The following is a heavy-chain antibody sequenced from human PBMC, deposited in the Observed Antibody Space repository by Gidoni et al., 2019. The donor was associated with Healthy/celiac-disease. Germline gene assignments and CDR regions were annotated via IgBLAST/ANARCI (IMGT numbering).Heavy chain of an antibody. CDR1: GGSFSGYY. V-gene: IGHV4-34*01. CDR3: ARGLFNLFYATSYMDG. D-gene: IGHD3-3*01. Sequence: QVQLQQWGAGLLKPSETLSLTCAVYGGSFSGYYWSWIRQPPGKGLEWIGEINHSGSTNYNPSLKSRVTISVDTSKNQFSLKLSSVTAADTAVYYCARGLFNLFYATSYMDGWGKGTTVTVSS. CDR2: INHSGST. J-gene: IGHJ6*03.